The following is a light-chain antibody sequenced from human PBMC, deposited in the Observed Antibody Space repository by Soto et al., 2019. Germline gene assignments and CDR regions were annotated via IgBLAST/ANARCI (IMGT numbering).Light chain of an antibody. CDR3: QQRSNWPPVT. Sequence: EIVMTQSPATLSVSPGERATRSCRASQSVSTYLAWYQQKPGQAPRLLIYDASNRATGIPARFSGSGSGTDFTLTISSLEPEDFAVYYCQQRSNWPPVTFGQGTRPEI. CDR2: DAS. J-gene: IGKJ5*01. V-gene: IGKV3-11*01. CDR1: QSVSTY.